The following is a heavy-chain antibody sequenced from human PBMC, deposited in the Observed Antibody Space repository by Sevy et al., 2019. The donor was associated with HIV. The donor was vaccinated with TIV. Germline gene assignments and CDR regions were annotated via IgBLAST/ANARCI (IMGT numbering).Heavy chain of an antibody. D-gene: IGHD6-13*01. Sequence: GGSLRLSCTASGFTFGDYCMSWVRQAPGKGLEWVAFLKSDVYGGTVDHAASVRGRFVISREDSKTIAYLQMNDLKTEDTGGYYCTRWKAAQSIFDYWGQGALVTVSS. J-gene: IGHJ4*02. CDR1: GFTFGDYC. CDR3: TRWKAAQSIFDY. V-gene: IGHV3-49*04. CDR2: LKSDVYGGTV.